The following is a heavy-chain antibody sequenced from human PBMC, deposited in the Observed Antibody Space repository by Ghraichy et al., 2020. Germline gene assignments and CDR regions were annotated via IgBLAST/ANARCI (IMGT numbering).Heavy chain of an antibody. CDR1: GFTFSDYY. D-gene: IGHD3-10*01. V-gene: IGHV3-11*01. CDR3: AREEARGYGLDV. CDR2: ISSSDSAI. Sequence: GGSLRLSCAASGFTFSDYYMSWIRQAPGKGLEWVSHISSSDSAIYYAGSVQGRFTISRDNAKNSLYLQMNSLGAEDTAVYYCAREEARGYGLDVWGQGTTVTVSS. J-gene: IGHJ6*02.